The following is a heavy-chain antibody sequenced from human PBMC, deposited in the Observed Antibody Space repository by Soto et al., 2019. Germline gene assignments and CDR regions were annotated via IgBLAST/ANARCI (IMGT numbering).Heavy chain of an antibody. J-gene: IGHJ4*02. Sequence: ASVKVSCKASGYTFTSYAMHWVRQAPGQRLEWMGWINAGNGNTKYSQKFQGRVAITRDTSASTAYMELSSLRSEDTAVYYCAAQLYCSGGSFYDYWGQGTLVTVSS. V-gene: IGHV1-3*01. CDR2: INAGNGNT. D-gene: IGHD2-15*01. CDR1: GYTFTSYA. CDR3: AAQLYCSGGSFYDY.